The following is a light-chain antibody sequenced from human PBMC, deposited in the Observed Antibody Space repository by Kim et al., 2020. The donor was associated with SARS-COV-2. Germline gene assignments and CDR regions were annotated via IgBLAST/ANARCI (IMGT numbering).Light chain of an antibody. V-gene: IGKV1-39*01. CDR1: QSVSYY. Sequence: DIQMTQSPSSLSASVGDRVTITCRASQSVSYYLNWYQQKPGKAPELLISAASSLQSGVPSKFSGSGSGTDFTLTISSLQPEDFATYYCQQSYSTLRTFGQGTKVDIK. CDR3: QQSYSTLRT. CDR2: AAS. J-gene: IGKJ1*01.